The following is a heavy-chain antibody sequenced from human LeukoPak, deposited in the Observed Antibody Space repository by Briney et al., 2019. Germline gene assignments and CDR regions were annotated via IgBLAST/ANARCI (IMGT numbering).Heavy chain of an antibody. D-gene: IGHD5-12*01. J-gene: IGHJ4*02. CDR2: INAGNGNT. V-gene: IGHV1-3*01. Sequence: ASVKVSCKASGYTFTSYGMHWVRQAPGQRLEWMGWINAGNGNTKYSQKFQGRVTITRDTSASTAYMELSSLRSEDTAVYYCASSRGYDVGGYFDYWGQGTLVTVSS. CDR3: ASSRGYDVGGYFDY. CDR1: GYTFTSYG.